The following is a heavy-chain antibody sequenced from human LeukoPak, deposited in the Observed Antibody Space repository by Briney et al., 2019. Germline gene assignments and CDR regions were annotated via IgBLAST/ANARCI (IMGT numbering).Heavy chain of an antibody. V-gene: IGHV4-59*01. CDR1: GASIRSYY. Sequence: SETLSLTCNASGASIRSYYWSWIRQSPGKGLEWIGSITYSGNTQLNPSLRSRVTMSTDPPKSQFSLKLSSVTTADTALYYCAQQVVGTSNSFDMWGQGTMVTVSS. CDR2: ITYSGNT. CDR3: AQQVVGTSNSFDM. D-gene: IGHD2-15*01. J-gene: IGHJ3*02.